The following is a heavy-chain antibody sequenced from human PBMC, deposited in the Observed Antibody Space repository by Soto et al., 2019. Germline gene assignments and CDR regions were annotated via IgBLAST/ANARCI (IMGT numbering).Heavy chain of an antibody. J-gene: IGHJ3*02. Sequence: SETLSLTCTVSGGSISSGGYYWSWIRQHPGKGLEGIGYIYFSGSYYDNPSLKSRVTISVDTSKNQFSLKLSSVTAADTAVYYCASPGGNYDGSGSFDAFDIWGQGTMVTVSS. V-gene: IGHV4-31*02. D-gene: IGHD3-10*01. CDR2: IYFSGSY. CDR1: GGSISSGGYY. CDR3: ASPGGNYDGSGSFDAFDI.